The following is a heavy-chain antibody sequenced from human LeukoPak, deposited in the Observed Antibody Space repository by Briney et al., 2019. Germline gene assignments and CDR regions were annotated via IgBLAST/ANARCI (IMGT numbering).Heavy chain of an antibody. CDR2: IYTSGST. Sequence: SETLSLTCTVSGGSISSGSYYWSWIRQPAGKGLEWIGRIYTSGSTNYNPSLKSRVTISVDTSKNQFSLKLSSVTAADTAVYYCARERRTYYDIVTGYPYYFDYWGPGTLVTVSS. V-gene: IGHV4-61*02. D-gene: IGHD3-9*01. J-gene: IGHJ4*02. CDR3: ARERRTYYDIVTGYPYYFDY. CDR1: GGSISSGSYY.